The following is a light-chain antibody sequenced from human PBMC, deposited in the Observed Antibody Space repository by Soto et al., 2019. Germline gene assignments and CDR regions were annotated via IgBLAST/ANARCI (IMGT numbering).Light chain of an antibody. J-gene: IGKJ1*01. CDR1: QSVLYRSNNKNY. CDR2: WAS. Sequence: DIVMTQSPDSLAVSLGARATINCKSSQSVLYRSNNKNYLAWYQQKPGQPPKLLIYWASTRESGVPDRFSGSGSGTDFTLTISSLQAEDVAVYYCQQYYSDPRTFGQGTKVEIK. CDR3: QQYYSDPRT. V-gene: IGKV4-1*01.